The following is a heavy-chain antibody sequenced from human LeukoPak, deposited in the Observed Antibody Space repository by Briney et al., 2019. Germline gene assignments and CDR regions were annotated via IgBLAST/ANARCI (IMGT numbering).Heavy chain of an antibody. CDR2: IYSGGNT. CDR3: ARRLPSAGHFDS. D-gene: IGHD6-13*01. CDR1: GFTVSSFY. V-gene: IGHV3-53*01. J-gene: IGHJ4*02. Sequence: GGSLRLSCAASGFTVSSFYTSWVRQAPGKGLEWVSVIYSGGNTYYADSVKGRFTISRDNSKNTIYLQMNSLRDDDTAVYYCARRLPSAGHFDSWGQGTLVTVSS.